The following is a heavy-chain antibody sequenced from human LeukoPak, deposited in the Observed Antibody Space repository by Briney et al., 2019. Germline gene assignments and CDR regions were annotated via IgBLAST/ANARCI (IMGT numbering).Heavy chain of an antibody. CDR2: IYHSGRT. V-gene: IGHV4-39*01. Sequence: SETLSLTCAVSGDYISSSSYYWGWIRQSPGTGLEWIGDIYHSGRTYYNPSLKSRVAISIDTSRNQFSLGLRSMTAADTAVFYCARRRYYDSTGYFEWGRGTLVTVSS. J-gene: IGHJ1*01. CDR1: GDYISSSSYY. D-gene: IGHD3-22*01. CDR3: ARRRYYDSTGYFE.